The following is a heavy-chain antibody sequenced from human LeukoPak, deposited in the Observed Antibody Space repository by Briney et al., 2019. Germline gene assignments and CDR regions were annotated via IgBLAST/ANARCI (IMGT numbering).Heavy chain of an antibody. CDR2: VNHSGYT. CDR3: ARMTTGHDF. Sequence: SETLSLTCAVSGTSFSSYYWSWIRQPPGKGLEWIGEVNHSGYTNDNPSLKSRVTISVDTSKNQFSLRLRSVTAADTGVYFCARMTTGHDFWGQGTLVAVSS. J-gene: IGHJ4*02. CDR1: GTSFSSYY. V-gene: IGHV4-34*01. D-gene: IGHD4-17*01.